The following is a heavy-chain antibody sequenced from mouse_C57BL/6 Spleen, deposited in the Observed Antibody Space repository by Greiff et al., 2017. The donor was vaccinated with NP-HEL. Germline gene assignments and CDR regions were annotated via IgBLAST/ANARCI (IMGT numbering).Heavy chain of an antibody. CDR1: GFSLTSYG. Sequence: QVQLQQSGPGLVAPSQSLSITCTVSGFSLTSYGVDWVRQSPGKGLEWLGVIWGVGSTNYNSALKSRLSISKDNSKSQVFLKMNSLQTDDTAMYYCASLSYYSNRKGFAYWGQGTLVTVSA. J-gene: IGHJ3*01. V-gene: IGHV2-6*01. D-gene: IGHD2-5*01. CDR2: IWGVGST. CDR3: ASLSYYSNRKGFAY.